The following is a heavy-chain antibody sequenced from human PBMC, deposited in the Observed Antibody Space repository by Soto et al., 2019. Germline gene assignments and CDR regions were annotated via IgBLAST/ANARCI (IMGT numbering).Heavy chain of an antibody. CDR1: GFTFSSYA. V-gene: IGHV3-30-3*01. CDR3: ARDLISCSGGSCYSFDYYYGMDV. J-gene: IGHJ6*02. CDR2: ISYDGSNK. D-gene: IGHD2-15*01. Sequence: SLRLSCAASGFTFSSYAMHWVRQAPGKGLEWVAVISYDGSNKYYADSVKGRFTISRDNSKNTLYLQMNSLRAEDTAVYYCARDLISCSGGSCYSFDYYYGMDVWGQGTTVTVSS.